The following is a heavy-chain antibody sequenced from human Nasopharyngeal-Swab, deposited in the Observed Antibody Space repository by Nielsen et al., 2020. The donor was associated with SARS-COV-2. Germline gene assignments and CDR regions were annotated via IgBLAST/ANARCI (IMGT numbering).Heavy chain of an antibody. J-gene: IGHJ6*02. CDR3: ARDPRDNYDFWSGYYKDYYYGMDV. V-gene: IGHV1-18*01. Sequence: ASVKVSCKVSGYTLTELSMHWVRQAPGQGLEWMGWISAYNGNTNYAQKLQGRVTMTTDTSTSTAYMELRSLRSDDTAVYYCARDPRDNYDFWSGYYKDYYYGMDVWGQGTTVTVSS. D-gene: IGHD3-3*01. CDR2: ISAYNGNT. CDR1: GYTLTELS.